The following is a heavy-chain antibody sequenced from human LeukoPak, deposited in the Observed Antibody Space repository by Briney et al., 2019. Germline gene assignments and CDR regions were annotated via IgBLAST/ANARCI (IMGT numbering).Heavy chain of an antibody. J-gene: IGHJ6*03. D-gene: IGHD1-7*01. CDR2: IIPIFGTA. CDR1: GGTFSSYA. CDR3: AREVTGTIAMDV. V-gene: IGHV1-69*13. Sequence: SVKVSCKASGGTFSSYAISWVRQAPGQGLEWMGGIIPIFGTANYAQKFQGRVTITADESTSTAYMELSSLRSEDTAVHYCAREVTGTIAMDVWGKGTTVTVSS.